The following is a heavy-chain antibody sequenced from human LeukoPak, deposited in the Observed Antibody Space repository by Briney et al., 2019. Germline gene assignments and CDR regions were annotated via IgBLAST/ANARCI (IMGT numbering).Heavy chain of an antibody. CDR3: ARDFRYFDWFPFV. CDR2: ISGSGGST. D-gene: IGHD3-9*01. CDR1: GFTFSSYA. J-gene: IGHJ6*02. V-gene: IGHV3-23*01. Sequence: PGGSLRLSCVASGFTFSSYAMSWVRQAPGKGLEWVSGISGSGGSTYHADSVKGRFTISRDNSKNTLYLQMNSLRAEDTAVYYCARDFRYFDWFPFVWGQGTTVTVSS.